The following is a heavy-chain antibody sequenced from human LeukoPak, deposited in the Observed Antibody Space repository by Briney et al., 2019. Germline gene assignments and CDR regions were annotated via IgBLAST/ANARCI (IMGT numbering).Heavy chain of an antibody. CDR2: ISYDGSNK. V-gene: IGHV3-30*18. D-gene: IGHD1-1*01. CDR3: AKTALEGGAFDI. Sequence: GRSLRLSCAASGFTFSSYGMHWVRQAPGKGLEWVAVISYDGSNKYYADSVKGRFTISRDNSKNTLYLQMNSLRAGDTAVYYCAKTALEGGAFDIWGQGTMVTVSS. J-gene: IGHJ3*02. CDR1: GFTFSSYG.